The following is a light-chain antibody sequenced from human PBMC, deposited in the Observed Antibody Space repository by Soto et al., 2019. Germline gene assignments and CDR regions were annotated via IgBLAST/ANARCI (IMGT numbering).Light chain of an antibody. V-gene: IGKV3-20*01. CDR3: QQYGRSSWT. J-gene: IGKJ1*01. CDR2: DAS. Sequence: EIVLTQSPATLSLSPGERASLSCRASQSVSSYLAWFQQKPGQAPRLLIYDASSRATGIPDRFSGSGSGTDITLTISRLEPDDFAVYYCQQYGRSSWTFGQGTKVDIK. CDR1: QSVSSY.